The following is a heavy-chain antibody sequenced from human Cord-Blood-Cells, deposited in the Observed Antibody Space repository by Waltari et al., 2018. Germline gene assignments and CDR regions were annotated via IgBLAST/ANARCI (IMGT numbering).Heavy chain of an antibody. V-gene: IGHV4-38-2*01. J-gene: IGHJ5*02. CDR2: IYHSGSN. D-gene: IGHD3-22*01. CDR1: GYSISSGYY. CDR3: ARLGSGYYFWFDP. Sequence: QVQLQESGPGLVKPSETLSLTCAVSGYSISSGYYWGWIRQPPGKGLEWIGSIYHSGSNYYNPSLKSRVTISVDTSKNQFSLKLSSVTAADTAVYYCARLGSGYYFWFDPWGQGTLVTVSS.